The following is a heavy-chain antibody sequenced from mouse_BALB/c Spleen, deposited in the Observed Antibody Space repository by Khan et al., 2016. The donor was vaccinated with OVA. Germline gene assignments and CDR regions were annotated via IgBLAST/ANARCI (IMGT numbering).Heavy chain of an antibody. CDR2: INPYNDGT. V-gene: IGHV1S136*01. Sequence: EVQLQESGPELVKPGASVKMSCKASGYTFTSYVMHWVKQKPGQGLEWIGYINPYNDGTKYNEKFKGKATLTSDKSSSTAYMELSSLTSEDSSGYYCARYRYDGSSPWFAYWGQGTLVTVSA. CDR1: GYTFTSYV. D-gene: IGHD1-1*01. CDR3: ARYRYDGSSPWFAY. J-gene: IGHJ3*01.